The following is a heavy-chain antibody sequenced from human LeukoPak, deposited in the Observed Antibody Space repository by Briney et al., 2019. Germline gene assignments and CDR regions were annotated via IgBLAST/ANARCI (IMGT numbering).Heavy chain of an antibody. V-gene: IGHV3-9*01. Sequence: GGSLRLSCAASGFTFDDYAMPWVRQVPGKGLEWVSGISWDSGSIGYADSVKGRFTISRDNAKNSLYLQMNSLRAEDTALYYCAKAPYSGYDTEPWFDPWGQGTLVTVSS. CDR3: AKAPYSGYDTEPWFDP. CDR2: ISWDSGSI. CDR1: GFTFDDYA. J-gene: IGHJ5*02. D-gene: IGHD5-12*01.